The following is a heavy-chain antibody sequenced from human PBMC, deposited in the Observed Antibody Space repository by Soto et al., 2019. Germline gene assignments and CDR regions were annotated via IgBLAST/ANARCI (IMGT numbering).Heavy chain of an antibody. CDR1: GFTFSTFA. Sequence: GGSLRLSCAASGFTFSTFAMTWVRQSPGKGLEWVSTISGSGPSTYYADSVKGRFTISRDNSRRTLYLHMNSLRADDTAVYYCATTLNDDFWSGYYFEYWGQGTLVTVSS. V-gene: IGHV3-23*01. J-gene: IGHJ4*02. CDR2: ISGSGPST. D-gene: IGHD3-3*01. CDR3: ATTLNDDFWSGYYFEY.